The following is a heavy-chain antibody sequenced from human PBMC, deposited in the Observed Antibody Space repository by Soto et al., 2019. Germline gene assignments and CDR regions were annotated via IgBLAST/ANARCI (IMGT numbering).Heavy chain of an antibody. J-gene: IGHJ4*02. CDR2: ISGSGGST. Sequence: GGSLRLSCAASGFTFSSYAMSWVRQAPGKGVEWVSAISGSGGSTYYADSVKGRFTISRDNSKNTLYLQMNSLRGEDTAVYYCAKVVEPYCSSTSCYFDYWGQGTLVTVSS. V-gene: IGHV3-23*01. CDR3: AKVVEPYCSSTSCYFDY. CDR1: GFTFSSYA. D-gene: IGHD2-2*01.